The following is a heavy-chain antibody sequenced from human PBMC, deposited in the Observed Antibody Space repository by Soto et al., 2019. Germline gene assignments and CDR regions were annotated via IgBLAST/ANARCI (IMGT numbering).Heavy chain of an antibody. CDR2: INLSGST. D-gene: IGHD6-19*01. J-gene: IGHJ5*02. CDR3: ARGLDSSGWGGNWFDP. CDR1: GGSFIGYY. Sequence: SETLSLTCAVYGGSFIGYYWTWIRQPPGKGLEWIGEINLSGSTNYNPSLKSRVTISLDTSKKQFSLKLSSVTAADSAVYYCARGLDSSGWGGNWFDPWGQGTLVTVSS. V-gene: IGHV4-34*01.